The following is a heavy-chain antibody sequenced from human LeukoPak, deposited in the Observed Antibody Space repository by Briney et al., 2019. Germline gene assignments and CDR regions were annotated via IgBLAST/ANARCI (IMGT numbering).Heavy chain of an antibody. V-gene: IGHV3-7*01. CDR2: IKQDGSEK. Sequence: GGSLRLSCAASGFTVNNYYMSWVRQAPGKGPEGVANIKQDGSEKYYVDSVKGRFTISRDNAKNSLYLQMNSLRAEDTAVYYCARPYYDSSGYYFFQGGICAFDIWGHGTMVTVSS. J-gene: IGHJ3*02. D-gene: IGHD3-22*01. CDR3: ARPYYDSSGYYFFQGGICAFDI. CDR1: GFTVNNYY.